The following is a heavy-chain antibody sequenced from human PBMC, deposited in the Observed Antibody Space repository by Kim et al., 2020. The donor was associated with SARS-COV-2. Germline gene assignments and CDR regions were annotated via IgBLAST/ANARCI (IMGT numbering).Heavy chain of an antibody. J-gene: IGHJ4*02. CDR2: INHSGST. V-gene: IGHV4-34*01. Sequence: SETLSLTCAVYGGSFSGYYWSWIRQPPGKGLEWIGEINHSGSTNYNPSLKSRVTISVDTSKNQFSLKLSSVTAADTAVYYCARSPSIAARPGYFDYWGQGTLVTVSS. CDR1: GGSFSGYY. CDR3: ARSPSIAARPGYFDY. D-gene: IGHD6-6*01.